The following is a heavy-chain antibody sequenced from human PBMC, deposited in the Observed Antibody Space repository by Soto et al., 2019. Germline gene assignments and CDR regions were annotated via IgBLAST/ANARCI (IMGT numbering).Heavy chain of an antibody. Sequence: SETLSLTCTVSGGSITTYYWSWIRQPPGGGLEWIGYISSTGRTNYNPSLESRVTISVDTSKNRFSLKLTSVTAADTAIYYCARETGTTAGGMFAPWGRGTLVTVSS. J-gene: IGHJ5*02. CDR1: GGSITTYY. V-gene: IGHV4-59*01. D-gene: IGHD1-7*01. CDR2: ISSTGRT. CDR3: ARETGTTAGGMFAP.